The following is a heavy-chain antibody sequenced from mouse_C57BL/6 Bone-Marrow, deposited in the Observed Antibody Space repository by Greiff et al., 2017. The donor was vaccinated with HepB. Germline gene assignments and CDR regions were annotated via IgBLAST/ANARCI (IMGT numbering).Heavy chain of an antibody. CDR3: VRPYGSSNEGFAY. Sequence: EVKLVESGGGLVQPKGSLKLSCAASGFSFNTYAMNWVRQAPGKGLEWVARIRSKSNNYATYYADSVKDRFTISRDDSESMLYLQMNNLKTEDTAMYYCVRPYGSSNEGFAYWGQGTLVTVSA. V-gene: IGHV10-1*01. CDR2: IRSKSNNYAT. J-gene: IGHJ3*01. D-gene: IGHD1-1*01. CDR1: GFSFNTYA.